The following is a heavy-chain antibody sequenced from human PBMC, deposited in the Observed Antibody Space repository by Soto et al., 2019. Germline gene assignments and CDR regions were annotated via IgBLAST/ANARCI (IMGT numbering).Heavy chain of an antibody. V-gene: IGHV3-48*01. CDR3: ARDRAYSSSWYSRELDY. CDR2: ISSSSSTI. CDR1: GFTFSSYS. J-gene: IGHJ4*02. Sequence: PGGSLRLSCAASGFTFSSYSMNWVRQAPGKGLEWVPYISSSSSTIYYADSVKGRFTISRDNAKNSLYLQMNSLRAEDTAVYYCARDRAYSSSWYSRELDYWGQGTLVTVSS. D-gene: IGHD6-13*01.